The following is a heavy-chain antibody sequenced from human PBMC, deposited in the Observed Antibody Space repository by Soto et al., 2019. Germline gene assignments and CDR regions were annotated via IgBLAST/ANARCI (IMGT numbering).Heavy chain of an antibody. D-gene: IGHD3-22*01. CDR2: IYYSGIT. V-gene: IGHV4-59*01. CDR3: ANTLVVTKTIRAEYFQH. J-gene: IGHJ1*01. Sequence: TLSLPCRVSGSSISSYYWSLILQQTGKGLEWIGYIYYSGITNYNPSLKSRVTISVDTSKNQFSLKLSSVTAADTAVYYCANTLVVTKTIRAEYFQHWGQGTLVTVSS. CDR1: GSSISSYY.